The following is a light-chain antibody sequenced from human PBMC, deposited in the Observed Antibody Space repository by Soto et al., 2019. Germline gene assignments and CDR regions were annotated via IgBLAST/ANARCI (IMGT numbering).Light chain of an antibody. CDR3: QSYYSSNHWV. CDR2: EDN. V-gene: IGLV6-57*02. J-gene: IGLJ3*02. Sequence: NFMLTQPHSVSESPGKTVTISCTGSSGSIASNYVQWYQQRPGSAPTTVIYEDNQRPSGVPDRFSGSIDSSSNSASLTISGLKAEDEADYYCQSYYSSNHWVFVVGTKLTVL. CDR1: SGSIASNY.